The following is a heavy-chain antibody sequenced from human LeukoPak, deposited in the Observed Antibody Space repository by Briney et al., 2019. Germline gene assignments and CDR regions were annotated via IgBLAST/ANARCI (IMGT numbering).Heavy chain of an antibody. CDR1: GGSISSGGYY. D-gene: IGHD3-22*01. CDR3: ARALNYYDSSGSNDAFDI. CDR2: IYYSGST. V-gene: IGHV4-31*03. Sequence: SETLSLTCTVSGGSISSGGYYWSWIRQHPGKGLEWIGYIYYSGSTYYNPSLKSRVTISVDTSKNQFSLKLSSVTAADTAVYYCARALNYYDSSGSNDAFDIWGQGTMVTVSP. J-gene: IGHJ3*02.